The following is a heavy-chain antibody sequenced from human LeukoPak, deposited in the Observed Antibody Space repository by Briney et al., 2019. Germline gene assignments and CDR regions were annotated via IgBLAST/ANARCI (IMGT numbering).Heavy chain of an antibody. CDR3: AILLRDIVVVVADLFDY. CDR2: IRYDGSNK. V-gene: IGHV3-30*02. J-gene: IGHJ4*02. D-gene: IGHD2-15*01. Sequence: GGSLRLSCAASGFTFSSYGMHWVHQAPGKGLEWVAFIRYDGSNKYYADSVKGRFTISRDNSKNTLYLQMNSLRAEDTAVYYCAILLRDIVVVVADLFDYWGQGTLVTVSS. CDR1: GFTFSSYG.